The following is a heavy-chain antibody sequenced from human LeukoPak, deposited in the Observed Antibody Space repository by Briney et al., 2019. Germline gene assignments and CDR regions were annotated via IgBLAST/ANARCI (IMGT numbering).Heavy chain of an antibody. Sequence: GGSLRLSCAASGFTFNSYWMHWVRQAPGKGLVWVSRIKTDGSFSDYANAVKGRFTISRDNAKNTLYLQMNSLRAEDSAVYYCVKDRTTVTLFDYWGQGALLTVSS. CDR2: IKTDGSFS. V-gene: IGHV3-74*01. CDR3: VKDRTTVTLFDY. CDR1: GFTFNSYW. D-gene: IGHD4-17*01. J-gene: IGHJ4*02.